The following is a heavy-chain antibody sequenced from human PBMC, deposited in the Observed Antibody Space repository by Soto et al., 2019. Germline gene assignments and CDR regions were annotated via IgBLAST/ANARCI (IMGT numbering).Heavy chain of an antibody. J-gene: IGHJ4*02. CDR3: AKGRSSMIVVVMDY. CDR1: GFHFDDSA. D-gene: IGHD3-22*01. Sequence: GGSLRLSCVASGFHFDDSAMNWVRQVPGKGLEWVSGITWNSGHILYADSVKGRFTISRDNAKKSLYLELNSLRPEDTALYYCAKGRSSMIVVVMDYWGQGTPVTVSS. V-gene: IGHV3-9*01. CDR2: ITWNSGHI.